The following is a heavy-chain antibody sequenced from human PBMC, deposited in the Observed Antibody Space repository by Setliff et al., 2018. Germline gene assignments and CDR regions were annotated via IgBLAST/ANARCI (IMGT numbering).Heavy chain of an antibody. J-gene: IGHJ3*02. V-gene: IGHV4-59*01. CDR2: VGYNGNT. CDR1: GGSINNYH. D-gene: IGHD1-26*01. CDR3: ARWGENSGRPDWRAFDI. Sequence: PSETLSLTCTVSGGSINNYHRNWIRQPPGKGLEWIGYVGYNGNTHYNPSLNSRVTMSVDTSKNQFSLKLTSVSAADTAVYYCARWGENSGRPDWRAFDIWGQGTMVTVSS.